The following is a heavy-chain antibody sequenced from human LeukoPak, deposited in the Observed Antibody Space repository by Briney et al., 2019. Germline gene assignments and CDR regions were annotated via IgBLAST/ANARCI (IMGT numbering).Heavy chain of an antibody. CDR1: GFMFSGYW. J-gene: IGHJ4*02. D-gene: IGHD3-16*01. V-gene: IGHV3-7*01. CDR2: IKQDGSEK. CDR3: ASHNYGGYFDY. Sequence: PGGSLRLSCAASGFMFSGYWMTWVRQTPGKRLEWVANIKQDGSEKKYVDSVKGRFTISRDNAKNSLSLQMNSLRAEDTAVYYCASHNYGGYFDYWGQGTLVTVSS.